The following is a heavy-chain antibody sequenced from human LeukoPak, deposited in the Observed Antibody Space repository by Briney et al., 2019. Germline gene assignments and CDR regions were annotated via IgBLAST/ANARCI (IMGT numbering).Heavy chain of an antibody. CDR3: ARRTIFGVVTFDY. CDR1: GYTFTSYG. Sequence: ASVKVSCKASGYTFTSYGISWVRQAPGQGLEWMGWINGYTGNTNYAHKLQGRVPMTTATSTSTAYMELRSLRSADTAVYYCARRTIFGVVTFDYWGQGTLVTVPS. V-gene: IGHV1-18*01. CDR2: INGYTGNT. D-gene: IGHD3-3*01. J-gene: IGHJ4*02.